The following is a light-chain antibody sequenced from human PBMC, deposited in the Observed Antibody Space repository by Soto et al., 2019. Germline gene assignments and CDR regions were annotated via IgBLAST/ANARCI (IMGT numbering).Light chain of an antibody. V-gene: IGLV2-11*01. CDR3: CSYAGSYTFSV. Sequence: QSALTQPRSVSGSPGQSVTISCTGTSSDVGGYNYVSWYQQHPGKAPKLMIYDVSKRPSGVPDRFSGSKSGNTASLTIPGLQAEDEADYYCCSYAGSYTFSVFGTGTKLTVL. CDR1: SSDVGGYNY. J-gene: IGLJ1*01. CDR2: DVS.